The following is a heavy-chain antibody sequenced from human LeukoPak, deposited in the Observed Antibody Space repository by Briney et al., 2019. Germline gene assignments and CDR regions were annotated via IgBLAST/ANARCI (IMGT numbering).Heavy chain of an antibody. J-gene: IGHJ3*02. Sequence: SETLSLTCTVSGGSISSSSYYWGWLRQPPGKGLEWIGSIYYSGSTYYNPSLKSRVTISVYTSKNQFSLKLSSVTAADTAVYYCARVRGGLRFLEWLLDAFDIWGQGTMVTVSS. CDR1: GGSISSSSYY. D-gene: IGHD3-3*01. CDR3: ARVRGGLRFLEWLLDAFDI. CDR2: IYYSGST. V-gene: IGHV4-39*07.